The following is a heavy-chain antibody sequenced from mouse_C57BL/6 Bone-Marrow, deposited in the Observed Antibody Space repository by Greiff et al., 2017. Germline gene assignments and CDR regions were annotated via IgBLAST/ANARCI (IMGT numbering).Heavy chain of an antibody. CDR2: INPNYGTT. V-gene: IGHV1-39*01. Sequence: VQLKESGPELVKPGASVKISCKASGYSFTDYNMNWVKQSNGKSLEWIGVINPNYGTTSYNQKFKGKATLTVDQSSITAYMQLNSLTSEDSAVYYCSRSPSNTTAVSYYFDYWGQGTTLTVSS. CDR1: GYSFTDYN. J-gene: IGHJ2*01. CDR3: SRSPSNTTAVSYYFDY. D-gene: IGHD1-2*01.